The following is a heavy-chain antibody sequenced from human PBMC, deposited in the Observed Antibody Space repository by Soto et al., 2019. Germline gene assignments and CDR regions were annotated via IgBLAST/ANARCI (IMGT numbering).Heavy chain of an antibody. J-gene: IGHJ6*03. CDR1: GGSISSSSYY. V-gene: IGHV4-39*01. CDR3: ARLTDPYYMDV. Sequence: QLQLQESGPGLVKPSETLSLTCTVSGGSISSSSYYWGWIRQPPGKGLEWLGSIYYRGSTYYNPSLKSRVTIPVDTSKNQFSLKLSSVTAADTAVYYCARLTDPYYMDVWGKGTTVTVSS. CDR2: IYYRGST.